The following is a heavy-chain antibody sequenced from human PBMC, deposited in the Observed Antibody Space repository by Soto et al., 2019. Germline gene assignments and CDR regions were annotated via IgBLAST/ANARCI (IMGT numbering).Heavy chain of an antibody. Sequence: DVQLLESGGGLVQPGKSLKLSCAASGFPFDIYTMSWVRQAPGKGLEWVSLIGGSGGGPNYAASVMGRFTTTRDNSKSTLYLHMRSLRPEDTAMYYCVNTRGVIDYWGQGTLVTVSS. CDR3: VNTRGVIDY. CDR1: GFPFDIYT. V-gene: IGHV3-23*01. CDR2: IGGSGGGP. D-gene: IGHD1-1*01. J-gene: IGHJ4*02.